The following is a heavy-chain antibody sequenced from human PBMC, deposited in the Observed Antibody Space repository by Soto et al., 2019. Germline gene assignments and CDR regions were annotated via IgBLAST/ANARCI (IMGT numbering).Heavy chain of an antibody. CDR2: INPSGGST. Sequence: ASVKVSCKASGYTFTSYYMHWVRQAPGQGLEWMGIINPSGGSTSYAQKFQGRVTMTRDTSTSTVYMELSSLRSEDTAVYYCARSQPPYYDFYYGMDVWGQGTTVTVS. CDR1: GYTFTSYY. J-gene: IGHJ6*02. V-gene: IGHV1-46*01. CDR3: ARSQPPYYDFYYGMDV. D-gene: IGHD3-3*01.